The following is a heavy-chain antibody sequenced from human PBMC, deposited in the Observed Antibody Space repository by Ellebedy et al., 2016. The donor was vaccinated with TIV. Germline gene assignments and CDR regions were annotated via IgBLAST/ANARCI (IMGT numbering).Heavy chain of an antibody. CDR2: ISSSSTTI. CDR1: GSTFSYFS. V-gene: IGHV3-48*04. Sequence: GESLKISXAASGSTFSYFSMNWVRQAPGKGLEWFSYISSSSTTIYYADSVKGRFTISRDNTRNSLHLQMNSLRVEDTAMYYCARAKGLEIWGQGTMVTVSS. CDR3: ARAKGLEI. J-gene: IGHJ3*02.